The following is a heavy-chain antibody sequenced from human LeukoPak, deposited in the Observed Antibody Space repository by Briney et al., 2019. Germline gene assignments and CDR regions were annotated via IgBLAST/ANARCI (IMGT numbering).Heavy chain of an antibody. CDR1: GFTFSSYA. CDR2: ISGSGGST. D-gene: IGHD3-3*01. CDR3: AKDLRFLEWLSDNTYDY. J-gene: IGHJ4*02. Sequence: GGSLRLSCAASGFTFSSYAITWVRQAPGKGLEWVSAISGSGGSTYYADSVKGRFTISRDNSKNTLYLQMNSLRAEDTAVYYCAKDLRFLEWLSDNTYDYWGQGTLVTVSS. V-gene: IGHV3-23*01.